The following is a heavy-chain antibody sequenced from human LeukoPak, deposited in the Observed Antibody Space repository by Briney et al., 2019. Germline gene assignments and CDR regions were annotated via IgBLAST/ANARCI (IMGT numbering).Heavy chain of an antibody. CDR1: GFTFSNYA. CDR2: LSGSGGNT. D-gene: IGHD3-16*01. CDR3: ATEKGDFPDY. V-gene: IGHV3-23*01. Sequence: GGSLRLSCAASGFTFSNYAMAWVRQAPGKGLEWVSGLSGSGGNTFYAVSVKGRFTISRDNPKNTLYLQMNSLRAEDTAVYYCATEKGDFPDYWGQGTLVTVSS. J-gene: IGHJ4*02.